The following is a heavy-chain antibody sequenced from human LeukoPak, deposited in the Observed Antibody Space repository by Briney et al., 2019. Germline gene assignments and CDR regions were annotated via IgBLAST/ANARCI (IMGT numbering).Heavy chain of an antibody. CDR1: GYTFTSYY. CDR3: ARDSGYSSGWYLPYYYYGMDV. D-gene: IGHD6-19*01. V-gene: IGHV1-46*01. CDR2: INPSGGST. Sequence: GASLKVSCKASGYTFTSYYMHWVRQAPGQGLEWMGIINPSGGSTSYAQKFQGRVTMTRDTSTSTVYMELSSLRSEDTAVYYCARDSGYSSGWYLPYYYYGMDVWGQGTTVTVSS. J-gene: IGHJ6*02.